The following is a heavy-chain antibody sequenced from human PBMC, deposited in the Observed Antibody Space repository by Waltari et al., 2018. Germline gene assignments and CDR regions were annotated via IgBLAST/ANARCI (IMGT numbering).Heavy chain of an antibody. CDR3: VRLEDCTGPGGNCYSGDSFAMDV. V-gene: IGHV4-34*02. CDR1: GGSFRGYY. CDR2: INHSGKT. J-gene: IGHJ6*02. Sequence: QVQLQQWGAGLLRPSETLSLTCAVYGGSFRGYYWGWIRQPPGKGLEWIGGINHSGKTKHNPSLRSRVSMLVDTSKSQFSLKVNSVTAADTAVYYCVRLEDCTGPGGNCYSGDSFAMDVWGQGTAVTVSS. D-gene: IGHD2-8*02.